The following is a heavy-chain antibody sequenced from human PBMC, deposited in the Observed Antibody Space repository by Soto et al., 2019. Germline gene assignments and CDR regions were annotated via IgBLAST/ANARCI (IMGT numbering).Heavy chain of an antibody. D-gene: IGHD3-10*01. J-gene: IGHJ5*02. Sequence: SETLSLTCTVSGGSISSGGYYWSWIRQHPGKGLEWIGYIYYSGSTYYNPSLKSRVTISVDTSKNQFSLKLSSVTAADTAVYYCARGTMAHWFDPWGQGTLVTVSS. CDR2: IYYSGST. CDR1: GGSISSGGYY. V-gene: IGHV4-31*03. CDR3: ARGTMAHWFDP.